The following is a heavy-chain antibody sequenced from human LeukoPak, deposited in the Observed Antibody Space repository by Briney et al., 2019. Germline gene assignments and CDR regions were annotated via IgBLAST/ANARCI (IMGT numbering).Heavy chain of an antibody. J-gene: IGHJ4*02. CDR2: ISGSGGST. D-gene: IGHD1-26*01. CDR3: AKDQEVGATGYYFDY. V-gene: IGHV3-23*01. CDR1: RLTFSSYA. Sequence: PGGSLRLSCAASRLTFSSYAMSWVRQAPGKGLEWVSAISGSGGSTYYADSVKGRFTISRDNSKNTLYLQMNSLRAEDTAVYYCAKDQEVGATGYYFDYWGQGTLVTVSS.